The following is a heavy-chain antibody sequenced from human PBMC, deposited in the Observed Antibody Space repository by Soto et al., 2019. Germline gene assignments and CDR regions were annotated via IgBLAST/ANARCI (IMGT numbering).Heavy chain of an antibody. CDR2: INHSGST. CDR3: ARMPRLSITMVRGVP. V-gene: IGHV4-34*01. CDR1: GGSFSGYY. D-gene: IGHD3-10*01. J-gene: IGHJ1*01. Sequence: QVQLQQWGAGLLKPSETLSLTCAVYGGSFSGYYWSWIRQPPGKGLEWIGEINHSGSTNYNPSLTSRVTISVDTSKNQFSLKLSSVTAADTAVYYCARMPRLSITMVRGVPWGQGTLVTVSS.